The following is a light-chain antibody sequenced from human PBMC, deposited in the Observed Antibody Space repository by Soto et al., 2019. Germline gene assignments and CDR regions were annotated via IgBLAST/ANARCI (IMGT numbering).Light chain of an antibody. V-gene: IGKV3-20*01. J-gene: IGKJ3*01. CDR1: QSVSSSY. CDR3: QQYGSSPRFT. Sequence: EIVLTQSPGTLSLSPGERATLSCRASQSVSSSYLAWYQQKPGQAPRLLIYGASSRATGIPDRFSGSGSGTAFTLNISSLEPEDFAVYYCQQYGSSPRFTFGPGTKVDIK. CDR2: GAS.